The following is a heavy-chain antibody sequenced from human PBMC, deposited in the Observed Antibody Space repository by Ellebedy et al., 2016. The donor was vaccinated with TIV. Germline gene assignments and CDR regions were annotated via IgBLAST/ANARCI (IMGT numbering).Heavy chain of an antibody. CDR3: ARVQLDYYGSGSYSDY. Sequence: SQTLSLTCXVYGGSFSGYYWSWIRQPPGKGLEWIGEINHSGSTNYNPSLKSRVTISVDTSKNQFSLKLSSVTAADTAVYYCARVQLDYYGSGSYSDYWGQGTLVTVSS. D-gene: IGHD3-10*01. CDR2: INHSGST. CDR1: GGSFSGYY. J-gene: IGHJ4*02. V-gene: IGHV4-34*01.